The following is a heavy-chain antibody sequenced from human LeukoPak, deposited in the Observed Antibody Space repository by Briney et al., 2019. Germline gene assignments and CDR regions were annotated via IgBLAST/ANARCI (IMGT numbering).Heavy chain of an antibody. CDR3: ARGEYSSPMDV. Sequence: SQTLSLTCALSGDSLSSNSAAWHWIRQSPSRGLEWLGRTYYRSKWYNDYAVSVKSRITINPDTSKNQFSLQLNSVTPEDTAVYYCARGEYSSPMDVWGKGTTVTISS. CDR2: TYYRSKWYN. CDR1: GDSLSSNSAA. D-gene: IGHD6-6*01. J-gene: IGHJ6*03. V-gene: IGHV6-1*01.